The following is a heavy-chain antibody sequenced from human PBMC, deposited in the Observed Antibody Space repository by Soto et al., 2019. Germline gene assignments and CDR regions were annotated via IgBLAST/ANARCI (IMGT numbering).Heavy chain of an antibody. D-gene: IGHD2-2*01. CDR1: GYTFTSYG. J-gene: IGHJ6*02. V-gene: IGHV1-18*01. CDR2: ISAYNGNT. CDR3: ARAIVVVVPVAIVYYYGMDV. Sequence: VKVSCKASGYTFTSYGISWVRQAPGQGLEWMGWISAYNGNTNYAQKLQGRVTMTTDTSTSTAYMELRGLRSDDTAVYYCARAIVVVVPVAIVYYYGMDVWGQGTTVTVSS.